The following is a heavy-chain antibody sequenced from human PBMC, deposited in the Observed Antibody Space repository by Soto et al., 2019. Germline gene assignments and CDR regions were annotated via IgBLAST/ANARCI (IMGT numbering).Heavy chain of an antibody. D-gene: IGHD6-13*01. V-gene: IGHV4-39*01. CDR3: ARHQSHSSSYVDP. Sequence: SETLSLTCSVSGGSISSNIYYWAWIRQPPGKGLEWIGTISYSGSTYYNPSLKSRVTISVDTSKNQFSLKLSSVTAADTAVYYCARHQSHSSSYVDPWGQGTLVTVSS. CDR1: GGSISSNIYY. J-gene: IGHJ5*02. CDR2: ISYSGST.